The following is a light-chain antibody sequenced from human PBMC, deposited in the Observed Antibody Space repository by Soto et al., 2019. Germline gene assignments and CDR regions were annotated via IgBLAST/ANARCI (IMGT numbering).Light chain of an antibody. J-gene: IGKJ4*01. V-gene: IGKV1-27*01. CDR1: QGFSNY. CDR2: GAT. CDR3: QKYNTAPLT. Sequence: DFQMTQSLSSLSASVGDRVTITCRASQGFSNYLAWYQQKPGEVPKLLISGATTLQPGVPSRFSGTVYGTHFTLSISSLQPEDAAYYYCQKYNTAPLTFGGGTKVDIK.